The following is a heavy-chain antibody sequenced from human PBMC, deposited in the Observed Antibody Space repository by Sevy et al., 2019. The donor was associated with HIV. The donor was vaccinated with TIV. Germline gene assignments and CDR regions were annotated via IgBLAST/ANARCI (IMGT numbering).Heavy chain of an antibody. D-gene: IGHD2-15*01. CDR3: AICCLTSTCYSSYEI. V-gene: IGHV3-30*03. CDR1: GFTFRTYG. J-gene: IGHJ3*02. Sequence: GGSLRLSCAASGFTFRTYGMHWVRQAPGKGPEWVALISSDGSNEYYADSVRDRFTISRDNSKNTLFLQMNSLSPEDTAVYYCAICCLTSTCYSSYEIWGQGTMVTVSS. CDR2: ISSDGSNE.